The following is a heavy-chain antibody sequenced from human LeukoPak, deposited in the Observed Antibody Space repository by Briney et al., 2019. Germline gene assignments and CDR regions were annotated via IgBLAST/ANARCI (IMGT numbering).Heavy chain of an antibody. CDR3: AKDLSIAAAGTYDY. V-gene: IGHV3-23*01. CDR2: ISGSGGST. D-gene: IGHD6-13*01. Sequence: GGSLRLSCAASGFTFSSYAMSWVRQAPGKGLEWLSAISGSGGSTYYADSVKGRFTISRDNSKNTLYLQMNSLRAEDTAVYYCAKDLSIAAAGTYDYWGQGTLVTVSS. J-gene: IGHJ4*02. CDR1: GFTFSSYA.